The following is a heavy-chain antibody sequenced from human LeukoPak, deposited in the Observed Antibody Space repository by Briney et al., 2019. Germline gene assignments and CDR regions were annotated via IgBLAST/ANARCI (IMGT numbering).Heavy chain of an antibody. Sequence: PSETLSLTCTVSGGSISSYYWSWIRQPPGKGLEWIGYLYYSGSTNYNPSLKSRVTISVDTSKNQFSLKLSSVTAADTAVYYCARDRGYSYGQRYNWFDPWGQGTLVTVSS. CDR3: ARDRGYSYGQRYNWFDP. CDR1: GGSISSYY. V-gene: IGHV4-59*12. J-gene: IGHJ5*02. CDR2: LYYSGST. D-gene: IGHD5-18*01.